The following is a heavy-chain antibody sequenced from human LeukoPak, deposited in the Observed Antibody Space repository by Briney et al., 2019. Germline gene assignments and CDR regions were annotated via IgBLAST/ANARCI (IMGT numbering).Heavy chain of an antibody. Sequence: GGSLRLSCAASGFTFSNYAMSWVRQAPGKGLEWVSSISSSGGSTYYTDSGRGRFTISRDNSKNTLYLQMNSLRAEDTAVYYCAKDRPNYYGSGAYYKRNGDYWGQGTLVTVSS. CDR1: GFTFSNYA. D-gene: IGHD3-10*01. J-gene: IGHJ4*02. CDR2: ISSSGGST. V-gene: IGHV3-23*01. CDR3: AKDRPNYYGSGAYYKRNGDY.